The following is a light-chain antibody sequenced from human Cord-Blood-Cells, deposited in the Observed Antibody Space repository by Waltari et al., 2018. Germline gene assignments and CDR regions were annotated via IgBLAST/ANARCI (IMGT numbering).Light chain of an antibody. CDR2: EVS. V-gene: IGLV2-23*02. Sequence: QSALTQPASVSGSPGQSITISCTGTSSDVGSYNLVSWYQQHPGKAPKLMIYEVSKRPAGVSNRFSGSKSGNTASLTISVLQAEDEADYYCCSYAGRGVFGGGTKLTVL. J-gene: IGLJ2*01. CDR1: SSDVGSYNL. CDR3: CSYAGRGV.